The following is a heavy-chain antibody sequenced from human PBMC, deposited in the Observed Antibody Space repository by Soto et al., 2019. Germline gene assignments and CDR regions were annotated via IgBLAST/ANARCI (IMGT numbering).Heavy chain of an antibody. V-gene: IGHV3-72*01. J-gene: IGHJ4*02. CDR2: IGKKTNSYTT. Sequence: LRLSCAASGLTFSDRYMDWVRQAPGKGLEWVGRIGKKTNSYTTEYAASVKGRFIISRDDSTNSLYLQMSSLKTEDTAVYYCTTVTTVDYYFDYWGQGTLVTVSS. CDR1: GLTFSDRY. CDR3: TTVTTVDYYFDY. D-gene: IGHD4-17*01.